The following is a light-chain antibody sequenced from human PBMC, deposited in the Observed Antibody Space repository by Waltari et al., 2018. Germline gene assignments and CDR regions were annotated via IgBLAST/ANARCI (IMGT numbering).Light chain of an antibody. J-gene: IGLJ2*01. CDR1: SSNIGSNT. V-gene: IGLV1-44*01. Sequence: QSVLTQPPSASGTPGQRVTLSCSGSSSNIGSNTVTWYQQLPGTAPKLLIYSNNQRPSGVPDRFSGSKSGTSASLAISGLQSEDEADYYCAAWDDSLNVVVFGGGTKLTVL. CDR3: AAWDDSLNVVV. CDR2: SNN.